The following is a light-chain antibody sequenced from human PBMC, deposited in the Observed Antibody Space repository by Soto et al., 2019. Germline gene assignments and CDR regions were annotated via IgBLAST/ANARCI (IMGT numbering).Light chain of an antibody. CDR3: QQRGDSLT. CDR1: QSFSSY. V-gene: IGKV3-11*01. CDR2: DAS. Sequence: EIVLTQAPATLSLSPGERATLSCRASQSFSSYLAWYQQNPGQAPRLLIYDASKRATGIPARFSGSVSGTDFTLTISSLEPEDFAVDYCQQRGDSLTFGGGTKVEI. J-gene: IGKJ4*01.